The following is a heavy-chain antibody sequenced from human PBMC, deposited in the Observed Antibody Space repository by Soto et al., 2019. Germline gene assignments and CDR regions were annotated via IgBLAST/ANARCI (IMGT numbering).Heavy chain of an antibody. CDR3: AREGEGDSSGWYGYYYSGMDV. V-gene: IGHV1-18*01. J-gene: IGHJ6*02. D-gene: IGHD6-19*01. Sequence: VASVKVSCKASGYTFASYGITWVRQAPGQGLEWMGWISPYNGNTNFAQKLQGRVTMTTDTSTSTAYMELRSLRSDDTAVYYCAREGEGDSSGWYGYYYSGMDVWGQGTTVTVSS. CDR1: GYTFASYG. CDR2: ISPYNGNT.